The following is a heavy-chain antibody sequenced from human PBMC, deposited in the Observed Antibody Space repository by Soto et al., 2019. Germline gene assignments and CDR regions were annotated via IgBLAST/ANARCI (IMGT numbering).Heavy chain of an antibody. D-gene: IGHD2-15*01. CDR3: ARGEYCSGGSCYYGYYYYMDV. CDR1: GYTFTSYY. J-gene: IGHJ6*03. V-gene: IGHV1-46*03. Sequence: ASVKVSCKASGYTFTSYYMHWVRQALGQGLEWMGIINPSGGSTSYAQKFQGRVTMTRDTSTSTVYMELSSLRSEDTAVYYCARGEYCSGGSCYYGYYYYMDVWGKGTTVTVSS. CDR2: INPSGGST.